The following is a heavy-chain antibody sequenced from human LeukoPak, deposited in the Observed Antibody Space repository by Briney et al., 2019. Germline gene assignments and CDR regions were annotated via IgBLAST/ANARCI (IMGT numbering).Heavy chain of an antibody. CDR1: GGTFSSYA. CDR3: ARVGDSSGYYRYYFYY. D-gene: IGHD3-22*01. Sequence: ASVKVSCKASGGTFSSYAISWVRQAPGQGLEWMGGIIPIFGTANYAQKFQGRVTITTDESTSTAYMELSSLRSEDTAVYYCARVGDSSGYYRYYFYYWGQGTLVTVSS. J-gene: IGHJ4*02. CDR2: IIPIFGTA. V-gene: IGHV1-69*05.